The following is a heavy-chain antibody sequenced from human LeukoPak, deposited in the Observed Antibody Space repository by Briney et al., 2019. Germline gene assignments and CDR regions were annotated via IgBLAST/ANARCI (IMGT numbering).Heavy chain of an antibody. Sequence: SETLSLTCTVSGGSISSGGYYWSWIRQHPGKGLEWIGYIYYSGSTYYNPSLKSRVTISVDTSKNQFSLKLSSVTAADTAVYYCAREGRGYSGYLDYWGQGTLVTVS. CDR1: GGSISSGGYY. D-gene: IGHD5-12*01. CDR3: AREGRGYSGYLDY. CDR2: IYYSGST. V-gene: IGHV4-31*03. J-gene: IGHJ4*02.